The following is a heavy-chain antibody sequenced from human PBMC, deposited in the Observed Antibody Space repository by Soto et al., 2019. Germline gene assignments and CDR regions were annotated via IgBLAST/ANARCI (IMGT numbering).Heavy chain of an antibody. J-gene: IGHJ6*03. CDR2: TYYRSRWYH. D-gene: IGHD1-7*01. V-gene: IGHV6-1*01. Sequence: SQTLSLTCAISGDSVSSNSAAWNWIRQSPSRGLEWLGRTYYRSRWYHDHTVSVKSRITINPDTSKKQISLQLTSMTPEDTAVYYCAGTTSHYWYYMDVWGKGTTVTVSS. CDR3: AGTTSHYWYYMDV. CDR1: GDSVSSNSAA.